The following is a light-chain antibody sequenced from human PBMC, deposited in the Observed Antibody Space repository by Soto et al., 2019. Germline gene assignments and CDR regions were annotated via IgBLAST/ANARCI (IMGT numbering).Light chain of an antibody. CDR3: QQSYTTPYT. V-gene: IGKV1-39*01. Sequence: DIQMTQSPSSLSASVGDRVTITCRTSRSISHYLNWYRQNPGKAPKLLIFGASNFQGGVPSRFIGSGSGTNFTLTVISLQAEDFASYFCQQSYTTPYTFGQGTLLEIK. CDR2: GAS. CDR1: RSISHY. J-gene: IGKJ2*01.